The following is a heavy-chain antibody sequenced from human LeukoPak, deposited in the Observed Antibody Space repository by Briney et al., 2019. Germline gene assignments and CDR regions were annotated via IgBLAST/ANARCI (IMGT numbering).Heavy chain of an antibody. CDR1: GGSISSGGYY. Sequence: SETLSLTCTVSGGSISSGGYYWSWIRQHPGKGLEWIGYIYYSGSTNYNPSLKSRVTISVDTSKNQFSLKLSSVTAADTAVYYCARDRSYYDFPEGAFDIWGQGTMVTVSS. V-gene: IGHV4-61*08. CDR3: ARDRSYYDFPEGAFDI. D-gene: IGHD3-3*01. J-gene: IGHJ3*02. CDR2: IYYSGST.